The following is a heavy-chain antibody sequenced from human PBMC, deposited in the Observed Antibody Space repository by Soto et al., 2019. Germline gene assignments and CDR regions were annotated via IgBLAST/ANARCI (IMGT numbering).Heavy chain of an antibody. CDR1: GFTVSSNY. D-gene: IGHD3-22*01. CDR3: ASAYYYDSSGYYAFDI. V-gene: IGHV3-53*04. CDR2: IYSGGST. J-gene: IGHJ3*02. Sequence: GGSLRLSCAASGFTVSSNYMSWVRQAPGKGLEWVSVIYSGGSTYYADSVKGRFTISRHNSKNTLYLQMNSLRAEDTAVYYCASAYYYDSSGYYAFDIWGQGTMVTVSS.